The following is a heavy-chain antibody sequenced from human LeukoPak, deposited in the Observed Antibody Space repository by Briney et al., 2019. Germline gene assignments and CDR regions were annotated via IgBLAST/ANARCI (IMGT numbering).Heavy chain of an antibody. Sequence: SETLSLTCTVSGGSISIFYWSWIRQPPGKGLEWIGYIYYSGSTYYNPSIKSRVTISVDTSKNQFSLKLSSVAAADTAVYYCASIYSGYDTDWFDPWGQGTLGTVSS. CDR1: GGSISIFY. J-gene: IGHJ5*02. CDR3: ASIYSGYDTDWFDP. CDR2: IYYSGST. D-gene: IGHD5-12*01. V-gene: IGHV4-59*06.